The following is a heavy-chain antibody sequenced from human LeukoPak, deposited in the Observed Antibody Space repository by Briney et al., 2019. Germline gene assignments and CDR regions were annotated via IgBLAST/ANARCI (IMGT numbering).Heavy chain of an antibody. CDR2: INSGNNYI. V-gene: IGHV3-21*01. CDR3: ARDYFLGSMDV. J-gene: IGHJ6*03. CDR1: GFTFSSYK. Sequence: PGGSLRLSCAASGFTFSSYKMNWVRQAPGKGLEWVSSINSGNNYIYYADSVKGRFTISRDNPKNSLYLQMNSLRAEDTAVYYCARDYFLGSMDVWGKGTTVTISS. D-gene: IGHD3-9*01.